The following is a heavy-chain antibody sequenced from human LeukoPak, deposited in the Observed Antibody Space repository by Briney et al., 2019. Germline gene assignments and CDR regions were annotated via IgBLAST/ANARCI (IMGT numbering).Heavy chain of an antibody. J-gene: IGHJ4*02. V-gene: IGHV3-53*01. D-gene: IGHD3-16*01. CDR3: VRISSVTQTSYGHLDY. CDR1: GFTVTSNY. CDR2: IYDDGSA. Sequence: GGYLRLSCAASGFTVTSNYMSWVRQAPGKGLEWVSVIYDDGSAYYADSVKGRFTISRDNSQNTVSLQMISLRAEDTAVYYCVRISSVTQTSYGHLDYWGQGTLVTVSS.